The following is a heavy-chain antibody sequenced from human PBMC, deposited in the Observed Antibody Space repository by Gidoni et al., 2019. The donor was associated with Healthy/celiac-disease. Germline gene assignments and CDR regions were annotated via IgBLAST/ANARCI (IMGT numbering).Heavy chain of an antibody. CDR3: ARERIAARRNWFDP. CDR2: INHSGST. CDR1: GGSFSGYY. V-gene: IGHV4-34*01. Sequence: QVQLQQWGAGLLQPSETLSLTCAVYGGSFSGYYWSWIRQPPGKGLEWIGEINHSGSTNYNPSLKSRVTISVDTSKNQFSLKLSSVTAADTAVYYCARERIAARRNWFDPWGQGTLVTVSS. J-gene: IGHJ5*02. D-gene: IGHD6-6*01.